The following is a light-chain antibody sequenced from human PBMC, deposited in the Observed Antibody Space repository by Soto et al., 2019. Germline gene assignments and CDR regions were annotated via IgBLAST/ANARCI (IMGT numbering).Light chain of an antibody. CDR3: QQYYTSPLT. Sequence: DIVMTQSPDSLAVSLGERATINCKSSQSVLYSSYNANYVAWFQQKPGQPPKLLIYWASTRQYGVPDRFSGSGSGTDFTLTISSLQAEDVAVYYCQQYYTSPLTFGGGTKVEIK. CDR2: WAS. V-gene: IGKV4-1*01. J-gene: IGKJ4*01. CDR1: QSVLYSSYNANY.